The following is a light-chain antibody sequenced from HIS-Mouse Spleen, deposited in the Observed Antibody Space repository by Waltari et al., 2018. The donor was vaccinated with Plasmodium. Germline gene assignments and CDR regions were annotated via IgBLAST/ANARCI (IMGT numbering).Light chain of an antibody. CDR1: SSDVGGYNY. Sequence: QSALTQPRSVSGSPGQSVTISCTGTSSDVGGYNYVSWYQQHPGKAPKLMSYDVSQRPSGVPDRFSGSKSGKTASLTISGLQAEDEADYYCCSYAGSYTWVFGGGTKLTVL. J-gene: IGLJ3*02. CDR2: DVS. V-gene: IGLV2-11*01. CDR3: CSYAGSYTWV.